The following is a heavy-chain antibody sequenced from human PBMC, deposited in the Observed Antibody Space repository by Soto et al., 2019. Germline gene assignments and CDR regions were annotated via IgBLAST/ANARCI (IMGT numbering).Heavy chain of an antibody. V-gene: IGHV1-3*01. CDR3: ARQYCSGGSCYPRAELWFDP. Sequence: ASVKVSCKASGYTFTSYAMHWVRQAPGQRLEWMGWINAGNGNTKYSQKFQGRVTITRDTSVSTAYMELSSLRSEDTAVYYCARQYCSGGSCYPRAELWFDPWGQGTLVTVSS. D-gene: IGHD2-15*01. J-gene: IGHJ5*02. CDR2: INAGNGNT. CDR1: GYTFTSYA.